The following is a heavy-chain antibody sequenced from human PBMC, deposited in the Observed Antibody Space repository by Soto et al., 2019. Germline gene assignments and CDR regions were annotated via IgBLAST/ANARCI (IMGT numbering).Heavy chain of an antibody. D-gene: IGHD5-18*01. CDR1: GFTFSKFA. J-gene: IGHJ4*02. CDR2: ISGSADIT. CDR3: AIDIAAGQGYRIFDS. V-gene: IGHV3-23*01. Sequence: VQLLESGGTSVRPGGSLRLSCAASGFTFSKFAMSWVRQAPGKGLEWVSTISGSADITFNADSVKGRFTTSRDNSKNTLFVQMDSLRVEDTAVYYCAIDIAAGQGYRIFDSWGQGTLVTVSS.